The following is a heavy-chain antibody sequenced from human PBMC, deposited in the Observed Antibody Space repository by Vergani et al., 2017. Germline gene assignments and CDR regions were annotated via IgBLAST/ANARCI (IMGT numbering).Heavy chain of an antibody. CDR2: ISYDGSNK. V-gene: IGHV3-30*18. CDR1: GFTFSSYG. CDR3: AKGTHSVSYWWSFDY. D-gene: IGHD1-26*01. Sequence: QVQLVESGGGVVQPGRSLRLSCAASGFTFSSYGMHWVRQAPGKGLEWVAVISYDGSNKYYADSVKGRFTISRDNSKNTLYLQMNSLRAEDTAVYYCAKGTHSVSYWWSFDYWGQGTLVTVSS. J-gene: IGHJ4*02.